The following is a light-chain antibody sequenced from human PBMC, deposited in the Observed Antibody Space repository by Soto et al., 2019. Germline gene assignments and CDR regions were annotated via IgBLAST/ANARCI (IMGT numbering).Light chain of an antibody. J-gene: IGKJ2*01. V-gene: IGKV1-5*03. CDR1: QSISSW. CDR2: KAS. Sequence: DIQMTQSPSTLSASVGDRVTITCRASQSISSWLAWYQQKPGKAPKLLIYKASSLESGVPSRFSGSGSGTEFTLTLSSVQPDDFATYYCQQYNSYSYTFGQGTKLEIK. CDR3: QQYNSYSYT.